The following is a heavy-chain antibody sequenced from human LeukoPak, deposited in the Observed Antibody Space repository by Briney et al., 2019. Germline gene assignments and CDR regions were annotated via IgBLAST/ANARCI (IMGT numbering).Heavy chain of an antibody. CDR3: ARTTLTSYYFDY. Sequence: SETLSLTCTVSGGSLSSGGYYCSWVRPHPGKGMEWVGYIYYSGSTYYNPSLKSRVTISVDTSKNQFSLKLSSVTAADTAVYYCARTTLTSYYFDYWGQGTLVTVSS. J-gene: IGHJ4*02. D-gene: IGHD1-1*01. CDR2: IYYSGST. CDR1: GGSLSSGGYY. V-gene: IGHV4-31*03.